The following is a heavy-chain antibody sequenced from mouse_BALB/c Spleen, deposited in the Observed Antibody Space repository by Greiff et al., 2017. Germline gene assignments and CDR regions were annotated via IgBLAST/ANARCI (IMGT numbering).Heavy chain of an antibody. J-gene: IGHJ4*01. D-gene: IGHD2-3*01. Sequence: EVQLQQSGTVLARPGASVKMSCKASGYTFTSYWMHWVKQRPGQGLEWIGAIYPGNSDTSYNQKFKGKAKLTAVTSTSTAYMELSSLTNEDSAVYYCTRGGFYDGYYYAMDYWGQGTSVTVAS. CDR1: GYTFTSYW. V-gene: IGHV1-5*01. CDR2: IYPGNSDT. CDR3: TRGGFYDGYYYAMDY.